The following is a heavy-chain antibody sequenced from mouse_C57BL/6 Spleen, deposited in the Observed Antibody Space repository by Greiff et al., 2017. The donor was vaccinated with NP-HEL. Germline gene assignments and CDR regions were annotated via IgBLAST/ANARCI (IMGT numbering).Heavy chain of an antibody. CDR2: ISYDGSN. J-gene: IGHJ3*01. CDR3: ARGYYDYDGFAY. D-gene: IGHD2-4*01. Sequence: VQLKESGPGLVKPSQSLSLTCSVTGYSITSGYYWNWIRQFPGNKLEWMGYISYDGSNNYNPSLKNRIPITRDTSKNQFFLKLNSVTTEDTATYYGARGYYDYDGFAYWGQGTLVTVSA. CDR1: GYSITSGYY. V-gene: IGHV3-6*01.